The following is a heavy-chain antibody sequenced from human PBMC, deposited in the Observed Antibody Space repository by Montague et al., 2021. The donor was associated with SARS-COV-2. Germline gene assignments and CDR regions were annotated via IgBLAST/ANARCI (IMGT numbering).Heavy chain of an antibody. CDR1: GGSISSDY. D-gene: IGHD2-15*01. V-gene: IGHV4-59*01. J-gene: IGHJ6*02. CDR3: ARDTGEYYSGGSCIYGMDV. Sequence: SETLSLTCTVSGGSISSDYYCWIRQPPGKGLEWIGYIYYSWSTNSNPSLKSRVTISVDTSKNQFSLKLSSVTAADTAVYYCARDTGEYYSGGSCIYGMDVWGQGTTVTVSS. CDR2: IYYSWST.